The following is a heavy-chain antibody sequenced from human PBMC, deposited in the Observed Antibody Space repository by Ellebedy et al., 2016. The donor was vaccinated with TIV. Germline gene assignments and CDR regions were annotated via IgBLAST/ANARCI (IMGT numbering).Heavy chain of an antibody. J-gene: IGHJ4*02. CDR3: ARGIEQWLTY. V-gene: IGHV4-31*03. CDR2: IYSGGST. Sequence: SETLSLXXTVSAASFSSGPYYWNWIRQHPGKGLEWIGYIYSGGSTYYSPSLKSRVTISLDTSKNQFSLKLTSVTAADTAVYYCARGIEQWLTYWGQGTLVTVSS. D-gene: IGHD6-19*01. CDR1: AASFSSGPYY.